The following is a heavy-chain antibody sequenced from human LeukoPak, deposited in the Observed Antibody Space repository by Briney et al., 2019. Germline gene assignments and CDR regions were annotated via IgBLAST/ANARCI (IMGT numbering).Heavy chain of an antibody. V-gene: IGHV1-2*02. D-gene: IGHD6-6*01. J-gene: IGHJ4*02. CDR1: GYTFTGYY. CDR3: ARARVRAARPEDY. Sequence: ASVKVSCKASGYTFTGYYMHWVRQAPGQGLEWMGWINPNSGGTNYQGRVTMTRDTSISTAYMELSRLRSDDTAVYYCARARVRAARPEDYWGQGTLVTVSS. CDR2: INPNSGGT.